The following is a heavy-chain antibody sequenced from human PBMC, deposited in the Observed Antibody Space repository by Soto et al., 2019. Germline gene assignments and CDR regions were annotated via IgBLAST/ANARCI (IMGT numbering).Heavy chain of an antibody. J-gene: IGHJ2*01. CDR2: ISGSGISI. Sequence: DVQLLESGGGLVQPGGSLRLSCAASGFTFRSYAMSWVRQAPGKGLEWVSGISGSGISIHYADSVKGRFTVSRDNSKNTLYLQMHSLRAEDTAVYNCAKEPVGPDWYFDLWGRGTLVTVSS. CDR1: GFTFRSYA. CDR3: AKEPVGPDWYFDL. V-gene: IGHV3-23*01.